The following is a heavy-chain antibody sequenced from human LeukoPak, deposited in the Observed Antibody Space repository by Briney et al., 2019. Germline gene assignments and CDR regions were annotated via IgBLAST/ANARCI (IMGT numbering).Heavy chain of an antibody. CDR1: GFTFSNYG. CDR2: INLDGSQK. Sequence: GGSLRLSCAASGFTFSNYGMAWGRQAPGKGPEWVANINLDGSQKYYVDSVKGRFTISRDNAENSLYLQMNSLRAEDTALYYCARKRPNYFDYWGQGTLVTVSS. CDR3: ARKRPNYFDY. V-gene: IGHV3-7*01. J-gene: IGHJ4*02.